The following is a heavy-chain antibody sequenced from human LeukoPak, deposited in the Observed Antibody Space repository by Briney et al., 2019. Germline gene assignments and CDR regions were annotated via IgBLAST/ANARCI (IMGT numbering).Heavy chain of an antibody. Sequence: GGSLRLSCAAPGFTFSSYSMNWVRQAPGKGLEWVSSISSSSSYIYYADSVKGRFTISRDNAKNSLYLQMNSLRAEDTAVYYCARGHCSGGSCEIDYWGQGTLVTVSS. J-gene: IGHJ4*02. CDR2: ISSSSSYI. CDR1: GFTFSSYS. D-gene: IGHD2-15*01. CDR3: ARGHCSGGSCEIDY. V-gene: IGHV3-21*01.